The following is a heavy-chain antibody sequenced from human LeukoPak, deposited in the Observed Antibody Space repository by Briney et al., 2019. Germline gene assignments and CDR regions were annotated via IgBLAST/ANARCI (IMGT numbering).Heavy chain of an antibody. D-gene: IGHD6-19*01. Sequence: PGGSLRLSCAASGFTFSSYAMHWVRQAPGKGLEWVAVISYDGSNKYYADSVKGRFTISRDNSKNTLYLQMNSLRAEDTAVYYCARDLASVAGTKLPDYWGQGTWSPSPQ. CDR1: GFTFSSYA. J-gene: IGHJ4*02. CDR3: ARDLASVAGTKLPDY. V-gene: IGHV3-30-3*01. CDR2: ISYDGSNK.